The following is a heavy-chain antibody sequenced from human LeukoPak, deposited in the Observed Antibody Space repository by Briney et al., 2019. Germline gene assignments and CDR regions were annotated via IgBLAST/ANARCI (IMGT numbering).Heavy chain of an antibody. J-gene: IGHJ5*02. CDR3: ARQSTIAAARIDP. D-gene: IGHD6-25*01. Sequence: PSETLSLTCTVSGGSISSSSYYWGWIRQPPGKGLEWIGSIYYSGSTYYSSSLKSRVTVSVDTSKNQFSLKLSSVTAADTAVYYCARQSTIAAARIDPWGQGTLVTVSS. V-gene: IGHV4-39*01. CDR1: GGSISSSSYY. CDR2: IYYSGST.